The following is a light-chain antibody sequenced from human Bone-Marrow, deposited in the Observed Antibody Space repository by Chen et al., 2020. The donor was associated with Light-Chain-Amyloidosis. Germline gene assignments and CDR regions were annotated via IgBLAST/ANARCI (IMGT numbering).Light chain of an antibody. J-gene: IGKJ1*01. Sequence: AIQMTQSPSSLFASVGDRVTITCRASQDIGNDLGWYQQSPGKAPKLLIYAASRLQSGVPSRFSGSRSGTDFTLTISSLQPEDFSTYFCLQDNDYPLTFGQGTKVEIK. CDR3: LQDNDYPLT. CDR2: AAS. V-gene: IGKV1-6*01. CDR1: QDIGND.